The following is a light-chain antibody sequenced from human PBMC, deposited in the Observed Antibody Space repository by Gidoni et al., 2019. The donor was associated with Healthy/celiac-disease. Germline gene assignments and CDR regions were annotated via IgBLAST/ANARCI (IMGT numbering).Light chain of an antibody. CDR3: QQYYSTPRD. J-gene: IGKJ2*01. CDR1: QSVLYSSNNKNY. V-gene: IGKV4-1*01. CDR2: WAS. Sequence: DIVMTQSPDSLAVSLGERATINCKSSQSVLYSSNNKNYLAWYQQKPGQPPKLLIYWASTRESGVPDRFSGSGSGTDFTLTISSLQAEDVAVYYCQQYYSTPRDFXQXTKLEIK.